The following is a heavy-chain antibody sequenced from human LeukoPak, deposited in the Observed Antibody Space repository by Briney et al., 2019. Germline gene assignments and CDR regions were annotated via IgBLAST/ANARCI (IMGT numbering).Heavy chain of an antibody. J-gene: IGHJ6*02. CDR3: ARGPVSTHGMDV. D-gene: IGHD2-2*01. Sequence: ASVKVSCTASGYTFTSYDINWVRQATGQGLEWMGWKNPNSGRTGFAQKFQGRLTMTTDTSISTAYMELSRLTSEDTAVYYCARGPVSTHGMDVWGQGTTVTVSS. V-gene: IGHV1-8*01. CDR2: KNPNSGRT. CDR1: GYTFTSYD.